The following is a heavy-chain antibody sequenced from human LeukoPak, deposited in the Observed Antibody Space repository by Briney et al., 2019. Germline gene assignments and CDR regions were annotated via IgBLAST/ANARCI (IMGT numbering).Heavy chain of an antibody. V-gene: IGHV4-59*12. CDR2: IYYSGST. CDR1: GGSISSYY. Sequence: SETLSLTCTVSGGSISSYYWSWIRQPPGKGLEWIGYIYYSGSTNYNPSLKSRVTMSVDTSKNQFSLKLSSVTAADTAVYYCARNDYDFWSGYSVGAFDIWGQGTMVTVSS. CDR3: ARNDYDFWSGYSVGAFDI. D-gene: IGHD3-3*01. J-gene: IGHJ3*02.